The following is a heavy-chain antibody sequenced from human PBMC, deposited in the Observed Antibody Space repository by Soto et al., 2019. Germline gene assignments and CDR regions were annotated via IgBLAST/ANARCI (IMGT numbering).Heavy chain of an antibody. V-gene: IGHV3-74*01. CDR2: INSDGCST. Sequence: APGKGLVWVSRINSDGCSTSYADSVKGRFTISRDNAKNTLYLQMNSLRAEDTAVYYXXXXXXXXXWFDPWGQGTLVTVSS. CDR3: XXXXXXXXWFDP. J-gene: IGHJ5*02.